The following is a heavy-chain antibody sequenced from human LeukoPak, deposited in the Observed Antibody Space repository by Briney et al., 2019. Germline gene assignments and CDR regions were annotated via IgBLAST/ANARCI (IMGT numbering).Heavy chain of an antibody. CDR2: IRYDGSNK. V-gene: IGHV3-30*02. CDR1: GFTFSSYG. CDR3: AKDGFWSGYLGYFDH. Sequence: GGSLRLSCAASGFTFSSYGMHWVRQAPGKGLEWVAFIRYDGSNKYYADSVKGRFTISRDNSKNTLYLQMNSLKAEDTAVYYCAKDGFWSGYLGYFDHWGQGTLVTVSS. D-gene: IGHD3-3*01. J-gene: IGHJ4*02.